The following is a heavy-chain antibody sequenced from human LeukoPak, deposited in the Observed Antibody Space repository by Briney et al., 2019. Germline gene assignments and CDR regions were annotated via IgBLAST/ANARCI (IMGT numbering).Heavy chain of an antibody. CDR2: ITHSGST. V-gene: IGHV4-34*01. Sequence: SETLSLTCAVYGGSFSGHYWSWIRQSPGKGLEWIGEITHSGSTNYNPSLKSRVNISVDTSKNQFSLKLSSVTAADTAVYYCARGSGDYYDYAFDIWGQGTMVTVSS. CDR1: GGSFSGHY. J-gene: IGHJ3*02. CDR3: ARGSGDYYDYAFDI. D-gene: IGHD3-22*01.